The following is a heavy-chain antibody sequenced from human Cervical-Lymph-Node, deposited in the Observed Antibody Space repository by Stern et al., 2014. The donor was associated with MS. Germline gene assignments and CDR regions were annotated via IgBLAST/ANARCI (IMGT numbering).Heavy chain of an antibody. CDR3: ARHIIRGH. CDR1: GFTVSSNY. CDR2: IYTGGTT. J-gene: IGHJ4*02. Sequence: EVQLVQSGGGLVQPGGSLRLSCLASGFTVSSNYMNWVRQAPGKGLEWVSVIYTGGTTQYADSVKGRFYISRDNSKNTVYLQMNSLRAEDTAMYYCARHIIRGHWGQGTLVTVSS. V-gene: IGHV3-66*04.